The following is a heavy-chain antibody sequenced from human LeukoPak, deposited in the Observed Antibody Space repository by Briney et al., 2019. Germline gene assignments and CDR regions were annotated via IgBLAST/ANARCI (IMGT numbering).Heavy chain of an antibody. J-gene: IGHJ4*02. V-gene: IGHV1-69*13. CDR2: IIPIFGTA. CDR1: GGTFSSYA. D-gene: IGHD3-22*01. Sequence: ASVKVSCKASGGTFSSYAINWVRQAPGQGLEWMGGIIPIFGTANYAQKFQGRVTITADESTSTAYMELSSLRSEDTAVYYCARDPYDSSGYQALRYFDYWGQGTLVTVSS. CDR3: ARDPYDSSGYQALRYFDY.